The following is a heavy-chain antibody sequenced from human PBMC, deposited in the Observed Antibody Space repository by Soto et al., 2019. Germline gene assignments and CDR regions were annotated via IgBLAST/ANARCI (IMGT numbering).Heavy chain of an antibody. V-gene: IGHV1-2*04. CDR2: INPNGGVT. CDR3: ARESGGATATLDYYYFYMDV. D-gene: IGHD5-12*01. CDR1: GDSFNDYY. Sequence: QVQLVQSGAEVRKPGASVTVSCRSSGDSFNDYYIHWVRQAPGPGFEWMGWINPNGGVTKYAQKFQGWVSMTRDTSIRTVDMQLSRLRSDDTAVYYCARESGGATATLDYYYFYMDVWGTGTTVTVSS. J-gene: IGHJ6*03.